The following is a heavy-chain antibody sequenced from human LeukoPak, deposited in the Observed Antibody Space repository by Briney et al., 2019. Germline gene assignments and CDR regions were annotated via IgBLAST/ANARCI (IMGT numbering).Heavy chain of an antibody. CDR2: INPNTGGT. CDR1: GYTFTGYY. V-gene: IGHV1-2*02. J-gene: IGHJ5*02. D-gene: IGHD3-3*01. Sequence: ASVKVSCKASGYTFTGYYMHWVRQAPGQGLEWMGWINPNTGGTNYAQKFQGRVTMTRDTSISTAYMELSRLRSDDTAVYYCAREGDYDFWSGLTWVGWFDPWGQGTLVTVSS. CDR3: AREGDYDFWSGLTWVGWFDP.